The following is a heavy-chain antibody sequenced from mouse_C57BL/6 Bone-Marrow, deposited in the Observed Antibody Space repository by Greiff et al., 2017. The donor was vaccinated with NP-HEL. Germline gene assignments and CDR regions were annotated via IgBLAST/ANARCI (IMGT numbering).Heavy chain of an antibody. CDR2: IHPRSGNT. D-gene: IGHD1-1*02. CDR1: GYTFTSYG. V-gene: IGHV1-81*01. Sequence: VQLQQSGAELARPGASVKLSCKASGYTFTSYGISWVKQRTGQGLEWIGEIHPRSGNTYYNEKFKGKATLTADKSSSTAYMELRSLTSDYSAVYVYEGSICGPAWFAYWGQGTLVTVSA. CDR3: EGSICGPAWFAY. J-gene: IGHJ3*01.